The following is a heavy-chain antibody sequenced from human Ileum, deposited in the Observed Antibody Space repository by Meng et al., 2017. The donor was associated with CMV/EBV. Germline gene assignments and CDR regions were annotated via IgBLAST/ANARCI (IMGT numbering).Heavy chain of an antibody. Sequence: GESLKISCKASGYDLANYWIGWVRQMPGKGLEWMGVIYSGDSDTGYNPSFQGLVTISADKSISTAYLQWSSLNASDSAMYYCARLQVVDFHYYGMDAWGQGTTVTVSS. D-gene: IGHD3/OR15-3a*01. J-gene: IGHJ6*02. CDR3: ARLQVVDFHYYGMDA. V-gene: IGHV5-51*01. CDR2: IYSGDSDT. CDR1: GYDLANYW.